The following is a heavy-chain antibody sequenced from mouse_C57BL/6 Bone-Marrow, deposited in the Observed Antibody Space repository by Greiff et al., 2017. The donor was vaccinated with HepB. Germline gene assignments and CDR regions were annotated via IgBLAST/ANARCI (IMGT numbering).Heavy chain of an antibody. J-gene: IGHJ1*03. CDR1: GFTFSDYY. D-gene: IGHD1-1*01. CDR3: ARPDGSSLYWYFDV. V-gene: IGHV5-12*01. Sequence: EVKLVESGGGLVQPGGSLKLSCAASGFTFSDYYMYWVRQTPEKRLEWVAYISNGGGSPYYPDTVKGRFTISRDNAKNTLYLQMSRLKSEDTAMYYCARPDGSSLYWYFDVWGTGTTVTVSS. CDR2: ISNGGGSP.